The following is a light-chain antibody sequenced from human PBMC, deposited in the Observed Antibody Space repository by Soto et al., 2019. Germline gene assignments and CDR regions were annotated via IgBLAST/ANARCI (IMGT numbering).Light chain of an antibody. V-gene: IGKV3-20*01. Sequence: EIVLTQSPGTLSLSPGERATLSCRASQSVSGSHLAWYQQKPGQAPRLLIYGASSRATGIPDRFSGSGSGTDFTLTISRLEAEDVGVCYCQQYGGSPLVTFGGGNKVEI. CDR3: QQYGGSPLVT. CDR2: GAS. CDR1: QSVSGSH. J-gene: IGKJ4*01.